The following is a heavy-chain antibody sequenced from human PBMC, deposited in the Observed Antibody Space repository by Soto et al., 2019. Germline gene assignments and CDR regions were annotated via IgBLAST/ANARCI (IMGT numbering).Heavy chain of an antibody. J-gene: IGHJ4*02. CDR3: TTIRLTWGY. D-gene: IGHD1-26*01. CDR2: IKSKTDDGTT. CDR1: GFTFTNAW. Sequence: GGSLRLSCAASGFTFTNAWMTWVRQAPGKGLEWVGRIKSKTDDGTTDYAAPVKGRFTISRDDSKDTLYLQMNSLKTEDTAVYYCTTIRLTWGYWGQGALVTVSS. V-gene: IGHV3-15*01.